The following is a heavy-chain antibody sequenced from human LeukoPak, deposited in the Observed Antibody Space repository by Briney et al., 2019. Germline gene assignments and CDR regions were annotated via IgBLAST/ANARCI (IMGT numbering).Heavy chain of an antibody. CDR2: STPATDST. Sequence: GGSLRLSCAASRLVFSSYTMGWVRHAPGKGLEWVSSSTPATDSTNYAGSVQGRLTISRDNAKKTAYLQMNSLRVEETAIYFCVGNQDFWSGYHAFEYWGQGILVTVSS. CDR1: RLVFSSYT. CDR3: VGNQDFWSGYHAFEY. V-gene: IGHV3-21*01. J-gene: IGHJ4*02. D-gene: IGHD3-3*01.